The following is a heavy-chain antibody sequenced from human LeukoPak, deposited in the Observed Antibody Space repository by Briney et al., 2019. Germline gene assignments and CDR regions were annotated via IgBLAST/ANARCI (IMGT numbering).Heavy chain of an antibody. D-gene: IGHD1-26*01. CDR2: VYYSGST. Sequence: SETLSLTCTVSGGSISSSSYYWGWIRQPPGKGLEWIGSVYYSGSTYYNPSLKSRVTMSVDTSKNQFSLKLSSVTAADTAVYYCARDPQPWVHAFDIWGQGTMVTVSS. J-gene: IGHJ3*02. CDR3: ARDPQPWVHAFDI. V-gene: IGHV4-39*07. CDR1: GGSISSSSYY.